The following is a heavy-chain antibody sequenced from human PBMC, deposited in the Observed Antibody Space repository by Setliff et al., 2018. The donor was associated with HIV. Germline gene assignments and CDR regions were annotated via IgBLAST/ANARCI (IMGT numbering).Heavy chain of an antibody. V-gene: IGHV1-69*13. CDR3: ARDSHCSGPSCYSGGQFFDY. Sequence: ASVKVSCKAPGGTFSGYAFSWVRQAPGQGFEWMGGSIPVFGTVNYAQKFLGRATITADESTNTSYMELTSLRSEDTAVYFCARDSHCSGPSCYSGGQFFDYWGQGTLVTVTS. CDR2: SIPVFGTV. J-gene: IGHJ4*02. D-gene: IGHD2-15*01. CDR1: GGTFSGYA.